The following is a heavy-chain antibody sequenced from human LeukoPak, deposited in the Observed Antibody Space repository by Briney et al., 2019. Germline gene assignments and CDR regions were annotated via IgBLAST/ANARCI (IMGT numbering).Heavy chain of an antibody. D-gene: IGHD2-21*02. CDR2: IYYSGST. V-gene: IGHV4-59*01. J-gene: IGHJ4*02. CDR1: GGSISSYY. Sequence: SETLSLTCTVSGGSISSYYWSLIRQPPGKGLEWIGYIYYSGSTNYNPSLKSRVTISVDTSKNQFSLKLSSVTAADTAVYYCARAYCGGDCYSPYYFDYWGQGTLVTVSS. CDR3: ARAYCGGDCYSPYYFDY.